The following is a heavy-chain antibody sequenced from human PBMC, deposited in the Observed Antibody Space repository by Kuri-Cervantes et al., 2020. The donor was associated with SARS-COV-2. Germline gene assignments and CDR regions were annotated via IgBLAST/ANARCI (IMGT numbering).Heavy chain of an antibody. CDR3: ARGYYEGITGKYYFDY. J-gene: IGHJ4*02. CDR1: GGPLNNYV. D-gene: IGHD1-20*01. CDR2: INPSGGST. Sequence: ASVKVSCKASGGPLNNYVINWVRQAPGQGLEWMGIINPSGGSTSYAQKFQGRVTMTRDTSTSTVYMELSSLRSEDTAVYYCARGYYEGITGKYYFDYWGQGTLVTVSS. V-gene: IGHV1-46*02.